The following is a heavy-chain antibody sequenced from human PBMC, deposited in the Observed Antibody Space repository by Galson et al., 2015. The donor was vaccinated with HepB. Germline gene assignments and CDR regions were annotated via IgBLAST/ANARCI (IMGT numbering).Heavy chain of an antibody. Sequence: SETLSLTCTVSGGSIDSYYWSWIRQPPGKGLEWIGYVYYSGSTIYNPSLKSRVTISVDTSKNQFSLKLSSVTAADTAVYYCAGLHGYSGYGPTDTHLYWGQGSLVTVSS. CDR2: VYYSGST. J-gene: IGHJ4*02. CDR1: GGSIDSYY. CDR3: AGLHGYSGYGPTDTHLY. V-gene: IGHV4-59*08. D-gene: IGHD5-12*01.